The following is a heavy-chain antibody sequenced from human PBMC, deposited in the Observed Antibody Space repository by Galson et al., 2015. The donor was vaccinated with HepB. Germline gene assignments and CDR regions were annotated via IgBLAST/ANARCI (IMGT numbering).Heavy chain of an antibody. D-gene: IGHD3-10*01. V-gene: IGHV3-23*01. Sequence: SLRLSCAGSGVTLSKYGMSWVRQAPGKGLDWVSVISDSGDSTHYADSVKGRFIISRDNSRNTLYLQMNSLRAVDTAVYYCARGSNPWKYLDYWGQGTLVTVSS. CDR1: GVTLSKYG. CDR2: ISDSGDST. J-gene: IGHJ4*02. CDR3: ARGSNPWKYLDY.